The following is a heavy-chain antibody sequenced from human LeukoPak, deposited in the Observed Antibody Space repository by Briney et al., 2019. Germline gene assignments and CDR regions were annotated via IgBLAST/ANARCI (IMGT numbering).Heavy chain of an antibody. CDR3: AREYHMST. CDR1: GFSFSSAW. Sequence: GSLNLPCAASGFSFSSAWMHGAPRPPGGGRVGVSRIKYDGTLKAYAASVRGRFPIPRNNPKTALYLQVKTVRAEDTAVYSCAREYHMSTWGQGTLVTVSS. J-gene: IGHJ5*02. CDR2: IKYDGTLK. D-gene: IGHD2-2*01. V-gene: IGHV3-74*03.